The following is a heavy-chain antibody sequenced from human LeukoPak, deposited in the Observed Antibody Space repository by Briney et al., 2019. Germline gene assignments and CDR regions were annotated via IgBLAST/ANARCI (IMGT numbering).Heavy chain of an antibody. J-gene: IGHJ6*02. D-gene: IGHD3-16*01. Sequence: PGGSLRLSCATSGFTFSSIWMSWVRQAPGKGLEWVANIKHDGNETNYVDSVKGRFTISRDNAKNSLHLQMNSLRVEDTAVYYCAKNGGPHGMDVWGQGTTVTVSS. CDR2: IKHDGNET. V-gene: IGHV3-7*02. CDR3: AKNGGPHGMDV. CDR1: GFTFSSIW.